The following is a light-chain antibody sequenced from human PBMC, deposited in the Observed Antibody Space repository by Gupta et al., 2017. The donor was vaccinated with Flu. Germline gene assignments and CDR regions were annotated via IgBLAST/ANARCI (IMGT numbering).Light chain of an antibody. CDR1: KLGEKF. Sequence: SYDLTQPPSVSVSPGRTASITCSGPKLGEKFVCWYQQKPGQSPVLVIFQDRKRPSGIPERFSGSNSGNTATLXIXGTLAVXEADYYCQGWDSSPYVFGVGTNVTVL. CDR2: QDR. J-gene: IGLJ1*01. V-gene: IGLV3-1*01. CDR3: QGWDSSPYV.